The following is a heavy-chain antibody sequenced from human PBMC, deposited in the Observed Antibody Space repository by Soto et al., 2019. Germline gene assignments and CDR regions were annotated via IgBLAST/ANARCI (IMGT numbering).Heavy chain of an antibody. V-gene: IGHV3-23*01. CDR2: ISGSGGST. CDR3: AKEEGDITMVRGVILFGAFDI. J-gene: IGHJ3*02. D-gene: IGHD3-10*01. Sequence: GGSLRLSCAASGFTFSSYAMSWVRQAPGKGLAWVSAISGSGGSTYYADSVKGRFTISRDNSKNTLYLQMNSLRAEDTAVYYCAKEEGDITMVRGVILFGAFDIWGQGTMVTVSS. CDR1: GFTFSSYA.